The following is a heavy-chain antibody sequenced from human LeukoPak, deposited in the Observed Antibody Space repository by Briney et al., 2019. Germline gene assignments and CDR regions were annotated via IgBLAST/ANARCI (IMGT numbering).Heavy chain of an antibody. CDR3: ARGVNLLISAHFDP. Sequence: SETLSLTCAVYGGSFSGYYWSWIRQPPGKGLEWIGEINHSGSTNYNPSLKSRVTISVDTSKNQFSLKLSSVTAADTAVYYCARGVNLLISAHFDPWGQGTLVTVSS. D-gene: IGHD3/OR15-3a*01. V-gene: IGHV4-34*01. CDR2: INHSGST. J-gene: IGHJ5*02. CDR1: GGSFSGYY.